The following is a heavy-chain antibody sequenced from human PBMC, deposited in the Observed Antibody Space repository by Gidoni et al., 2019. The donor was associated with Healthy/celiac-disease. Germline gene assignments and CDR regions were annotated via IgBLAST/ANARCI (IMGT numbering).Heavy chain of an antibody. CDR3: ARSPSYAMIYYYYYGMDV. CDR2: INHSGST. Sequence: QVQLQQWGAGLLKPSETLSLTCAVYGGSFSGSSWSWIRQPPGKGLEWIGEINHSGSTNYNPSLKSRVTISVDTSKNQFSLKLSSVTAADTAVYYCARSPSYAMIYYYYYGMDVWGQGTTVTVSS. CDR1: GGSFSGSS. V-gene: IGHV4-34*01. D-gene: IGHD2-8*01. J-gene: IGHJ6*02.